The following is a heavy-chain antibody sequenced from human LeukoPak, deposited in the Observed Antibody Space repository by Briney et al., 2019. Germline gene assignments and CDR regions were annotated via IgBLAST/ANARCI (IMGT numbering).Heavy chain of an antibody. CDR2: SYYSGRT. CDR3: ARPKAAAGIVHDLDAFDV. Sequence: PSETLSLTCSVSGGSISSYYWTWIRQPPGKGLEWIGYSYYSGRTNYNPSLKSRVTISLDTSKNQFSLRLRSVTAADTAVYYCARPKAAAGIVHDLDAFDVWGQGTMVTVSS. D-gene: IGHD6-13*01. J-gene: IGHJ3*01. V-gene: IGHV4-59*08. CDR1: GGSISSYY.